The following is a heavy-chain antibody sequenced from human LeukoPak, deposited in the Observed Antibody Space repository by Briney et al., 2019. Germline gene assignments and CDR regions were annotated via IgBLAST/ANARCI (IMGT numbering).Heavy chain of an antibody. CDR1: GGSFSGCY. V-gene: IGHV4-34*01. Sequence: PSETLSLTCAVYGGSFSGCYWSWIRQPPGKGLEWIGEINHSGSTNYNPSLKSRVTISVDTSKNQFSLKLSSVTAADTAVYYCARGAPRWFDPWGQGTLVTVSS. CDR3: ARGAPRWFDP. CDR2: INHSGST. J-gene: IGHJ5*02.